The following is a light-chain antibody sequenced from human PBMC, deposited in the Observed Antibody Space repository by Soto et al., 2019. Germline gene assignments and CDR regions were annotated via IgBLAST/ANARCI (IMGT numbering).Light chain of an antibody. CDR1: SSDVGSYTL. V-gene: IGLV2-23*02. CDR3: CSYSRSTTFV. Sequence: QSVLAEAASVCGARGQSMTISCTGNSSDVGSYTLVSWYQQHPGKAPKLMIYEISKRPSGVSDRFSGSRSGNTASLTVSRLQSEDVADYYSCSYSRSTTFVFGTGTKVPVL. J-gene: IGLJ1*01. CDR2: EIS.